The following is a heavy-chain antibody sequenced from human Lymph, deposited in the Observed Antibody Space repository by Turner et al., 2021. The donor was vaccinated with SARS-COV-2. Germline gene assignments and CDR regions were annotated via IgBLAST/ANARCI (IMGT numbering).Heavy chain of an antibody. CDR1: RFTFSSYA. V-gene: IGHV3-23*01. Sequence: EVQLMESGVGLVQPGGSLRLCCAASRFTFSSYAMSWVSQGAGKGLEWVLTIRGSDGRTYNAYAMKGRLTIARDNSKNTLYLQMNSMRAEDTAVYFCAKNEMAMIVVVITLFDYWGQGTLVTVSS. CDR3: AKNEMAMIVVVITLFDY. CDR2: IRGSDGRT. J-gene: IGHJ4*02. D-gene: IGHD3-22*01.